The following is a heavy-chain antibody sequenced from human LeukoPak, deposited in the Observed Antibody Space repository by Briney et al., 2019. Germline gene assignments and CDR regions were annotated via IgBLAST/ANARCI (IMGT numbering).Heavy chain of an antibody. CDR2: IHYSGST. D-gene: IGHD6-13*01. J-gene: IGHJ5*02. V-gene: IGHV4-61*01. Sequence: TSETLSLTCTVSGGSISTANYYWSWIRQSPGKGLEWMAYIHYSGSTNYNPSLKSRVTISLDTSKNLFSLKLSSVTAADTAVYYCARVDSSSWYGWFDPWGQGTLVTVSS. CDR1: GGSISTANYY. CDR3: ARVDSSSWYGWFDP.